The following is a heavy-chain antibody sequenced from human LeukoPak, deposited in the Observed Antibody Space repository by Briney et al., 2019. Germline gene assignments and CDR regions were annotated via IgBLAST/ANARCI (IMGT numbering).Heavy chain of an antibody. CDR1: GGSIRSYY. CDR2: IYYSGTT. D-gene: IGHD2-15*01. CDR3: ARHGYCSGGSCYWDY. V-gene: IGHV4-59*08. Sequence: PSETLSLTCTVSGGSIRSYYWSWIRQPPGKGLEWIGYIYYSGTTRYNPSLKSRVTISLDTSKNQFSLKLSSVTAADTAVYYCARHGYCSGGSCYWDYWGQGTLVTVSS. J-gene: IGHJ4*02.